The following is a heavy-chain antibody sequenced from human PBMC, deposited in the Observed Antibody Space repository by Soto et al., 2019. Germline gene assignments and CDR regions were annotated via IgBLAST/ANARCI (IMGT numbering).Heavy chain of an antibody. V-gene: IGHV3-23*01. CDR2: ISGSGGST. Sequence: EVQLLESGGGLVQPGGSLRLSCAASGFTFSIYAMSWVRQAPVKGLEWVSDISGSGGSTYYADSVKGRFTISRDNSKNTLYLQMNSLSAEDTAVYYCAQSGMAIDYWGQGTLVTVSS. CDR1: GFTFSIYA. D-gene: IGHD5-12*01. CDR3: AQSGMAIDY. J-gene: IGHJ4*02.